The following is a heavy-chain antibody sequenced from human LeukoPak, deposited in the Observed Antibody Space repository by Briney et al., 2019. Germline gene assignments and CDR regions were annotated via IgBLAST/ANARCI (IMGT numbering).Heavy chain of an antibody. CDR1: GFTFDDYA. D-gene: IGHD6-13*01. CDR2: IYSGGST. V-gene: IGHV3-23*03. J-gene: IGHJ4*02. CDR3: AKAHPAAAAPDY. Sequence: GGSLRLSCAASGFTFDDYAMHWVRQAPGKGLEWVSVIYSGGSTYYADSVKGRFTISRDNSKNTLYLQMNSLRAEDTAVYYCAKAHPAAAAPDYWGQGTLVTVSS.